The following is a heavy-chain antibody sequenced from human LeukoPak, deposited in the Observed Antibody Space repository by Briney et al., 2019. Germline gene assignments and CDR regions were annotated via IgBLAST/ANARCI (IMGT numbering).Heavy chain of an antibody. J-gene: IGHJ5*01. CDR1: GYTFTTYW. CDR3: ARHPDLILTTDS. V-gene: IGHV5-51*01. D-gene: IGHD3-9*01. Sequence: GESLKISCKGSGYTFTTYWIAWVRQMPGKGLEWMGIIYPGDSDSRYSPSFQGHVTISADKSISTAYLQWSSLKASDTAMYYCARHPDLILTTDSWGQGTLVTVSS. CDR2: IYPGDSDS.